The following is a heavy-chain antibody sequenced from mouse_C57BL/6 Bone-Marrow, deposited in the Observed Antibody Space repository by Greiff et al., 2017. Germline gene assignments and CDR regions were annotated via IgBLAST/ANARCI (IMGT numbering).Heavy chain of an antibody. Sequence: RVESGEGLVKPGGSLKLSCAASGFTFSSYAMSWVRQTPEKRLEWVAYISSGGDYIYYADTVKGRFTISRDNARNTLYLQMSSLKSEDTAMYYCTRDPSSNWFAYWGQGTLVTVSA. D-gene: IGHD2-10*02. CDR3: TRDPSSNWFAY. J-gene: IGHJ3*01. CDR1: GFTFSSYA. CDR2: ISSGGDYI. V-gene: IGHV5-9-1*02.